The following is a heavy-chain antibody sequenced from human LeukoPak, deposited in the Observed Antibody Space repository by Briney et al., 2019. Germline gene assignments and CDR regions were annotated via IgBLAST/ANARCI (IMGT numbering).Heavy chain of an antibody. V-gene: IGHV4-4*07. J-gene: IGHJ4*02. Sequence: SENLSRNCTVSGGSISSYYWSWIRQPAGKGLEWIGRIYTSGSTNYNPSLKSRVTMSVDTSKNQFSLKLSSVTAADTAVYYCAREHYYDSSGYTVWGQGTLVTVSS. CDR1: GGSISSYY. CDR2: IYTSGST. D-gene: IGHD3-22*01. CDR3: AREHYYDSSGYTV.